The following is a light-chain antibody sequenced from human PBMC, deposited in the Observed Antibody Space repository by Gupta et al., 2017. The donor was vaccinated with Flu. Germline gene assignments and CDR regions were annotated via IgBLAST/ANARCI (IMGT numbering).Light chain of an antibody. V-gene: IGKV3-20*01. CDR2: GAS. CDR3: QQYGGSRFGYT. CDR1: RSVSSSY. Sequence: EVVLTQSPGTLSLSPGERATLSCRASRSVSSSYLAWYQQKPGQAPRLLMAGASSRATGTPDRFSGSGSGTDFTLNISRLEPEDFAVYYCQQYGGSRFGYTFGQGTKLEIK. J-gene: IGKJ2*01.